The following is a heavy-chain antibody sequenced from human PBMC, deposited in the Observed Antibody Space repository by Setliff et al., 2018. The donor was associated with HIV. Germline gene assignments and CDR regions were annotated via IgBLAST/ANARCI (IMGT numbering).Heavy chain of an antibody. CDR1: GFTFSSYA. CDR2: ISDSGGDT. J-gene: IGHJ4*02. D-gene: IGHD3-3*01. Sequence: PGGSLRLSCAASGFTFSSYAMSWVRQASGKGLEWVSAISDSGGDTYYPDSVKGRFTISRDNSKNTLYLQMNSLRAEDTAVYYCAKDELDRFGDFDYWGQGTLVTVSS. CDR3: AKDELDRFGDFDY. V-gene: IGHV3-23*01.